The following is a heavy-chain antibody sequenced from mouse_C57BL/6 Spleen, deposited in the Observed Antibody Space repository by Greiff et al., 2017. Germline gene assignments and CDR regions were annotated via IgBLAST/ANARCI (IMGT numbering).Heavy chain of an antibody. J-gene: IGHJ2*01. CDR2: INPSTGGT. Sequence: VQLQQSGPELVKPGASVKISCKASGYSFTGYYMNWVKQSPEKSLEWIGEINPSTGGTTYNQKFKAKATLTVDKSSSTAYMQLKSLTSEDSAVYYCARTMVTTWYFDYWGQGTTLTVSS. CDR3: ARTMVTTWYFDY. V-gene: IGHV1-42*01. D-gene: IGHD2-2*01. CDR1: GYSFTGYY.